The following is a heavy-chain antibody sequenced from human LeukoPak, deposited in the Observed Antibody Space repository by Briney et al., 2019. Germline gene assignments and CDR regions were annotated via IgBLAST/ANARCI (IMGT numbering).Heavy chain of an antibody. CDR3: ARGSCSSASCYERLNGLDP. V-gene: IGHV3-21*01. Sequence: GGSLRLSCAASGFTFSSYSMNWVRQAPGKGLEWVSSISSSSSYIYYADSVKGRFTISRDNAKNSLYLQMNSLRAEDTAIYYCARGSCSSASCYERLNGLDPWGQGTLVIVSS. CDR1: GFTFSSYS. CDR2: ISSSSSYI. J-gene: IGHJ5*02. D-gene: IGHD2-2*01.